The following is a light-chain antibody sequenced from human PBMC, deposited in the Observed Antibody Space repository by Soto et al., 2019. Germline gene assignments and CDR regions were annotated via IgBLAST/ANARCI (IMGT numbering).Light chain of an antibody. CDR3: QQSSSSPPT. V-gene: IGKV1-39*01. J-gene: IGKJ1*01. CDR1: QSISTY. CDR2: ATS. Sequence: DIQMTQSPSSLSASVGDRVTITFRASQSISTYLNWYQQKLGKAPKLLIYATSSLESGVPSRFSGSGSGTDFTLTISSLQPEDFATYFCQQSSSSPPTFGRGTKVDIK.